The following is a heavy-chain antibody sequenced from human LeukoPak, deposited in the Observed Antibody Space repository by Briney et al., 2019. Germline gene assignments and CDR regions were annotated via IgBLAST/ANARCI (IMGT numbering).Heavy chain of an antibody. V-gene: IGHV5-51*01. J-gene: IGHJ4*02. CDR3: ATSIDFWSGKSHQGFDY. CDR2: IYPGDSDT. D-gene: IGHD3-3*01. CDR1: GYSFTSYW. Sequence: GESLKISCKGSGYSFTSYWIGWVRQMPGKGLEWMGIIYPGDSDTRYSPSFQGQVTISADKSISTAYLQWSSLKASDTAMYYCATSIDFWSGKSHQGFDYWGQGTLVTVSS.